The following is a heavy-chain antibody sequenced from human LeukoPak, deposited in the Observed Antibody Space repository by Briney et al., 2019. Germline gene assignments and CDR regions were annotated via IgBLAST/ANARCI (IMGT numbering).Heavy chain of an antibody. CDR1: GFTFSNYA. CDR2: ISGSGGKT. Sequence: GGSLRLSCAASGFTFSNYAVSWVRQAPGKGLEWVSGISGSGGKTFYADSVKGRFTISRDNSKNTLYLLMKSLRAEDTAVYYCAKSDHDSSGYFDYWGQGTLVTVSS. CDR3: AKSDHDSSGYFDY. D-gene: IGHD3-22*01. V-gene: IGHV3-23*01. J-gene: IGHJ4*02.